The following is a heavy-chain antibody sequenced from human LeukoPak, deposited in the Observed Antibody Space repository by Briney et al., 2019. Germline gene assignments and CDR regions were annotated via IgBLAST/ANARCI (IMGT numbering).Heavy chain of an antibody. V-gene: IGHV1-2*02. CDR2: INPNSGGT. Sequence: AASVKVSCKASGYTFTGYYMHWVRQAPGQGLEWMGWINPNSGGTNYAQKFQGRVTMTRDTSISTAYMELSRLRSDDTAVYYCAREGRWLQAYFQHWGQGTLVTVSS. CDR1: GYTFTGYY. D-gene: IGHD5-24*01. J-gene: IGHJ1*01. CDR3: AREGRWLQAYFQH.